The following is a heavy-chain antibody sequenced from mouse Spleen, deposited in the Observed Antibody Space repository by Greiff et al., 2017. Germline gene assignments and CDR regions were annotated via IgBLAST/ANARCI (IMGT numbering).Heavy chain of an antibody. CDR1: GFNIKDDY. CDR3: TYRYDGAY. CDR2: IDPENGDT. J-gene: IGHJ3*01. V-gene: IGHV14-4*01. D-gene: IGHD2-14*01. Sequence: VQLQQSGAELVRPGASVKLSCTASGFNIKDDYMHWVKQRPEQGLEWIGWIDPENGDTEYASKFQGKATITADTSSNTAYLQLSSLTSEDTAVYYCTYRYDGAYWGQGTLVTVSA.